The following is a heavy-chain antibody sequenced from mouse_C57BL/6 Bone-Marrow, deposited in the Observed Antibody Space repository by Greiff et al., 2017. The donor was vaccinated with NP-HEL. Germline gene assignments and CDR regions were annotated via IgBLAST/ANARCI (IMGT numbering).Heavy chain of an antibody. CDR1: GYTFTSYW. CDR2: IDPSDSET. J-gene: IGHJ3*01. Sequence: QVQLQRPGAELVRPGSSVKLSCKASGYTFTSYWMHWVKQRPIQGLEWIGNIDPSDSETHYNQKFKDKATLTVDKSSSTAYMQLSSLTSEDSAVYYCARWGAQRFAYWGQGTLVTVSA. D-gene: IGHD3-2*02. CDR3: ARWGAQRFAY. V-gene: IGHV1-52*01.